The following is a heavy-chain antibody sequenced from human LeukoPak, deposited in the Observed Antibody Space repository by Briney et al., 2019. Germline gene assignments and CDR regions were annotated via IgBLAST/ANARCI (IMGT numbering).Heavy chain of an antibody. V-gene: IGHV4-59*01. D-gene: IGHD4-11*01. Sequence: SETLSLTCTVSGGSISSYYWNWIRQPPGKGLEWIGYIYSSGSTNYNPTNYNPSLKSRVTISADTSKNQFSLNLSSVTAADTAVYYCARLTTGSFDPWGQGTLGTVSS. CDR2: IYSSGSTNYNPT. CDR1: GGSISSYY. CDR3: ARLTTGSFDP. J-gene: IGHJ5*02.